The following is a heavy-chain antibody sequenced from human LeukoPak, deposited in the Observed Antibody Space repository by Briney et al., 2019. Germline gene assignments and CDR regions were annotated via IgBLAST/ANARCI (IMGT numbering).Heavy chain of an antibody. Sequence: SVNVSCEASGYTFTGYYMHWVRQAPGQGLEWMGWITHNSGGTNYAQKFQGRVTKTRDTFISTAYMELSRLRSYDTAVYYCGREPARDLVGFDIGDQGTMVTVPS. D-gene: IGHD3-10*01. J-gene: IGHJ3*02. CDR2: ITHNSGGT. CDR1: GYTFTGYY. V-gene: IGHV1-2*02. CDR3: GREPARDLVGFDI.